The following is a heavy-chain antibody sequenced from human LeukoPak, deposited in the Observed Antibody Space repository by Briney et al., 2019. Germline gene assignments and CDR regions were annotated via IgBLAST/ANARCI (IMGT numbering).Heavy chain of an antibody. J-gene: IGHJ4*02. V-gene: IGHV4-59*01. CDR3: ARGQLWSDY. D-gene: IGHD5-18*01. Sequence: SETLSLTCTVSGGSISSYYWSWIRQPPGKGLEWIGYIYYSGSTNYNPSPKSRVTISVDTSKNQFSLKLSSVTAADTAVYYCARGQLWSDYWGQGTLVTVSS. CDR2: IYYSGST. CDR1: GGSISSYY.